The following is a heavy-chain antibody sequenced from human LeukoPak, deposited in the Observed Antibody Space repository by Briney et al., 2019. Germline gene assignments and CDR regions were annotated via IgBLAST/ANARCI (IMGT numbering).Heavy chain of an antibody. CDR3: ASSVATPGWFDP. CDR2: IKQDGSEK. J-gene: IGHJ5*02. D-gene: IGHD5-12*01. CDR1: KFTFSTYW. V-gene: IGHV3-7*01. Sequence: GGSLRLSCAASKFTFSTYWVSWVRQAPGKGLEWVANIKQDGSEKYYVDSVKGRFTISRDNAKKSLYLQMNSLRAEDTAIYYCASSVATPGWFDPWGQGTLVTVSS.